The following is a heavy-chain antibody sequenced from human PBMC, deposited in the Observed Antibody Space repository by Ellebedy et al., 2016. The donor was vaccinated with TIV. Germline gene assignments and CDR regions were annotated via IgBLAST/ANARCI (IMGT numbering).Heavy chain of an antibody. V-gene: IGHV3-21*01. CDR1: GFSFKTDA. CDR2: IRSGGVYV. CDR3: ARGGGGYFLD. J-gene: IGHJ4*02. Sequence: PGGSLRLSCLASGFSFKTDAMNWVRQPLGQGLEWVASIRSGGVYVWYGDSVKGRFTISRDNAKNSLFLQMNSLRDDDTAVYYCARGGGGYFLDWGQGTLVFVSS. D-gene: IGHD6-25*01.